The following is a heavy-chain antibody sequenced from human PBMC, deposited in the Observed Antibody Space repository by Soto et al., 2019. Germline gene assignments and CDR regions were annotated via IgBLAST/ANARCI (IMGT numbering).Heavy chain of an antibody. CDR3: ARVYNGSYSDS. CDR1: GGSISSNNW. D-gene: IGHD1-26*01. Sequence: SETLSLTCAVSGGSISSNNWWSWVRQPPGKGLEWIGEIFHSGSTHYSPSLKSRVTISVDKSKNHFSLNLTSVTAADTAVYYCARVYNGSYSDSWSQGTLVTVSS. J-gene: IGHJ4*02. V-gene: IGHV4-4*02. CDR2: IFHSGST.